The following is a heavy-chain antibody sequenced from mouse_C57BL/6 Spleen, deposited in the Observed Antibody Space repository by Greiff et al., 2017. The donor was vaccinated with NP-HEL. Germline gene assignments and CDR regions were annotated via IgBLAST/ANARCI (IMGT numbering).Heavy chain of an antibody. CDR3: ARSTGTGFDY. D-gene: IGHD4-1*01. CDR1: GYTFTSYW. J-gene: IGHJ2*01. Sequence: VQLQQSGAELVKPGASVKLSCKASGYTFTSYWMHWVKQRPGQGLEWIGMIHPNSGSTNYNEKFKSKATLTVDKSSSTAYMQLSSLTSEDSAVYYCARSTGTGFDYWGQGTTLTVSS. V-gene: IGHV1-64*01. CDR2: IHPNSGST.